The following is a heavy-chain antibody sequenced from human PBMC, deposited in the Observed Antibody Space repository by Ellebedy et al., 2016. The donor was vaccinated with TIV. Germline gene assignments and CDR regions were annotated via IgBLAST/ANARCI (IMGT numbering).Heavy chain of an antibody. V-gene: IGHV3-48*02. CDR2: ISSGSSTI. D-gene: IGHD3-10*01. CDR3: AREPGRVRGVINIDY. Sequence: GGSLRLXXAASGFTFSSYGMIWVRQAPGKGLEWVSYISSGSSTIYYADSVKGRFAISRDNTKISLYLQMNSLRDEDTAAYYCAREPGRVRGVINIDYWGQGTLVTVSS. J-gene: IGHJ4*02. CDR1: GFTFSSYG.